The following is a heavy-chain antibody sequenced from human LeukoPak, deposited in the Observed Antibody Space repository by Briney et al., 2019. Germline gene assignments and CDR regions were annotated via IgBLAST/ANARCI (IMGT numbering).Heavy chain of an antibody. CDR2: IYSGGST. D-gene: IGHD2-2*01. V-gene: IGHV3-66*01. Sequence: PGGSLRPSCAASGFTVSSNYMSWVRQAPGKGLEWVSVIYSGGSTYYADSVKGRFTISRDNSKNTLYLQMNSLRAEDTAVYYCAGDIVVVPAAMRYWGQGTLVTVSS. CDR1: GFTVSSNY. CDR3: AGDIVVVPAAMRY. J-gene: IGHJ4*02.